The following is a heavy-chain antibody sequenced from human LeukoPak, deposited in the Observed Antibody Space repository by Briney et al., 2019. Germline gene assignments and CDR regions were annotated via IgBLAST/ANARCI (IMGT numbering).Heavy chain of an antibody. CDR2: IIQDGSVT. Sequence: PGGSRRLSFVTSGITFSNYYMHWARQVPGGGLVWVSHIIQDGSVTSYADSVKGRFTISRDNAKNTVYLQLNNLRAEDTAVYYCATDDYRGLGYWGQGTLVTVSS. J-gene: IGHJ4*02. D-gene: IGHD3-16*01. CDR1: GITFSNYY. CDR3: ATDDYRGLGY. V-gene: IGHV3-74*01.